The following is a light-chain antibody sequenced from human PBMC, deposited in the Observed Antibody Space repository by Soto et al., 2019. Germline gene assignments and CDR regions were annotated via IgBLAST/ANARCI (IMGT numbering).Light chain of an antibody. V-gene: IGKV3-15*01. CDR3: QQYDNWPLT. CDR2: GAS. J-gene: IGKJ4*01. CDR1: QSVSSSY. Sequence: EIVLTQSPGTLSLSPGERATLSCRASQSVSSSYLAWYQQKPGQAPRLLIYGASTRATGIPARFSGSGSGTEFTLTISSLQFEDFAVYYCQQYDNWPLTFGGGT.